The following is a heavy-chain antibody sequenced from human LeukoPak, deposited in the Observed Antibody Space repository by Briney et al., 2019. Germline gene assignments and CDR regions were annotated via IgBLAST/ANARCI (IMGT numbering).Heavy chain of an antibody. CDR3: AGTYYYGTGSYCFDY. Sequence: ASVKVSCKASGGTFSSYAISWVRQAPGQGLEWMGGIIPIFGTANYAQKFQGRVTITADESTSTAYMELSSLRSEDTAVYYCAGTYYYGTGSYCFDYWGQGTLVTVSS. CDR2: IIPIFGTA. D-gene: IGHD3-10*01. V-gene: IGHV1-69*13. J-gene: IGHJ4*02. CDR1: GGTFSSYA.